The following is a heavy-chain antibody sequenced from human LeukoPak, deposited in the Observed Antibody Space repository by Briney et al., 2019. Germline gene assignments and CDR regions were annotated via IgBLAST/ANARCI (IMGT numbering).Heavy chain of an antibody. CDR1: GGSISSYY. CDR3: ARDARYSYGLNSDAFDI. D-gene: IGHD5-18*01. V-gene: IGHV4-59*01. Sequence: SETLSLTCTVSGGSISSYYWSRIRQPPGKGLEWIGYIYYSGSTNYNPSLKSRVTISVDTSKNQFSLKLSSVTAADTAVYYCARDARYSYGLNSDAFDIWGQGTMVTVSS. CDR2: IYYSGST. J-gene: IGHJ3*02.